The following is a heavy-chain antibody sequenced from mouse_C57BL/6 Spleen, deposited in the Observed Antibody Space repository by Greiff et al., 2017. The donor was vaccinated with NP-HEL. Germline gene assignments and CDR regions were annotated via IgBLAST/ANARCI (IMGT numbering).Heavy chain of an antibody. Sequence: EVHLVESGGDLVKPGGSLKLSCAASGFTFSSYGMSWVRQTPDKRLEWVATISSGGSYTYYPDSVKGRFTISRDNAKNTLYLQMSSLKSEDTAMYYCARQGYGSHYAMDYWGQGTSVTVSS. V-gene: IGHV5-6*01. CDR3: ARQGYGSHYAMDY. CDR2: ISSGGSYT. J-gene: IGHJ4*01. D-gene: IGHD1-1*01. CDR1: GFTFSSYG.